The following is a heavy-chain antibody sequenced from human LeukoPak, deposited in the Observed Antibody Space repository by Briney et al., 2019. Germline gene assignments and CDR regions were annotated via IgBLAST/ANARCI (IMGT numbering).Heavy chain of an antibody. D-gene: IGHD6-13*01. J-gene: IGHJ3*02. V-gene: IGHV4-59*01. CDR3: ARDIGSSWYYAFDI. CDR2: IYYSGST. Sequence: SETLSLTCTVSGGSISSYYWSWIRQPPGKGLEWIGYIYYSGSTNYNPSLKSRVTISVDTSKNQFSLKLSSVTAADTAVCYCARDIGSSWYYAFDIWGQGTMVTVSS. CDR1: GGSISSYY.